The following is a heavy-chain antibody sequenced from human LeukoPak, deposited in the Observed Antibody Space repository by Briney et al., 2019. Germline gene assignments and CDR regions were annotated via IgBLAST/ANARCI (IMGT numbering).Heavy chain of an antibody. D-gene: IGHD3-10*01. CDR2: IYYSGST. Sequence: SSETLSLTCTASGYSISSAYYWGWIRQPPGKGLEWIGSIYYSGSTYYNPSLKSRVSISVDTSKNQFSLKLSSVTAADTAVYYCARDARVQKWFGELLKTTTYYFDYWGQGTLVTVSS. CDR1: GYSISSAYY. J-gene: IGHJ4*02. V-gene: IGHV4-38-2*02. CDR3: ARDARVQKWFGELLKTTTYYFDY.